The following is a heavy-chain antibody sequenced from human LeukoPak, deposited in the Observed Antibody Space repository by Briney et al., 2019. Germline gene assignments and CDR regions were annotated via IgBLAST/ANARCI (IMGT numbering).Heavy chain of an antibody. V-gene: IGHV3-7*04. CDR3: ARGIDY. CDR2: IKEDGSKK. CDR1: GFTLSSYW. J-gene: IGHJ4*02. Sequence: PGGSLRLSCGASGFTLSSYWMTWVRQAPGKGLEWVANIKEDGSKKYYVESVRGRFTISRDNAENSLYLQMNSLRAEDTAVYYCARGIDYWGQGTLVTVSS.